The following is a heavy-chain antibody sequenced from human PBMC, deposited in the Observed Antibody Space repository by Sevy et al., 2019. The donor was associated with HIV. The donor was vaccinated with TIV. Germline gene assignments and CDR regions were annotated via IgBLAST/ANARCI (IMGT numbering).Heavy chain of an antibody. CDR3: AKKRGYDFWRGYRVYYYYGMDV. CDR2: IKQDGSEK. Sequence: GGSLRLSCAASGFTFSSYWMSWVRQAPGKGLEWVANIKQDGSEKYCVDSVKGRFTISRDNATNSLYLQMNSLRAEDTAVYYCAKKRGYDFWRGYRVYYYYGMDVWGQGTTVTVSS. D-gene: IGHD3-3*01. V-gene: IGHV3-7*01. CDR1: GFTFSSYW. J-gene: IGHJ6*02.